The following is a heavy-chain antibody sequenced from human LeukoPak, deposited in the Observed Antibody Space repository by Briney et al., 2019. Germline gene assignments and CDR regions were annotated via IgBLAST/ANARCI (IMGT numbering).Heavy chain of an antibody. Sequence: SETLSLTCTVSGGSISSYYWSWIRQPPGKGLEWLGYIYCSGSTNYNPSLKSRVTISVDTSKNQFSLKLSSVTAADTAVYYCARDRGPWGITYYGMDVWGQGTTVTVSS. J-gene: IGHJ6*02. V-gene: IGHV4-59*01. CDR2: IYCSGST. D-gene: IGHD3-16*01. CDR3: ARDRGPWGITYYGMDV. CDR1: GGSISSYY.